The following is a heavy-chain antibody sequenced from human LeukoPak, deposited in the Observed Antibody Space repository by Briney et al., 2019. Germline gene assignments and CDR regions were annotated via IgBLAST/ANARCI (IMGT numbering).Heavy chain of an antibody. J-gene: IGHJ3*02. D-gene: IGHD5-18*01. CDR2: IYHSGST. CDR3: ARDWTRDTAMDRGFGAFDI. V-gene: IGHV4-38-2*02. CDR1: GYSISSGYY. Sequence: SETLSLTCTVSGYSISSGYYWGWIRQPPGKGLEWIGSIYHSGSTCYNPSLKSRVTISVDTSKNQFSLKLSSVTAADTAVYYCARDWTRDTAMDRGFGAFDIWGQGTMVTVSS.